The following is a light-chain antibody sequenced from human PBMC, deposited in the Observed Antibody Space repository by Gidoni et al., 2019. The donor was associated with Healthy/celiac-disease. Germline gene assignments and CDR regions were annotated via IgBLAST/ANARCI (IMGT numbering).Light chain of an antibody. J-gene: IGKJ3*01. CDR1: QGVSSY. CDR3: QQRSNWPPLFT. V-gene: IGKV3-11*01. Sequence: EIVLTQSPATLSLSPGERATLSCRASQGVSSYLAWYQQKPGQAPRLLIYDASNRATGIPARFSGSGSGTDFTLTISSLEPEDFAVYYCQQRSNWPPLFTFGPXTKVDIK. CDR2: DAS.